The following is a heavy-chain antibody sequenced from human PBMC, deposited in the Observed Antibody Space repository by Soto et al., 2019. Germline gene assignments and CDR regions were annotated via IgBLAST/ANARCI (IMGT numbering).Heavy chain of an antibody. D-gene: IGHD3-9*01. V-gene: IGHV3-30-3*01. Sequence: PGGSLRLSCAASGFTFSSYAMHWVRQAPGKGLEWVAVISYDGSNKYYADSVKGRFTISRDNSKNTLYLQMNSLRAEDTAVYYCARVRRYFDWQDDYWGQGTLVTVSS. J-gene: IGHJ4*02. CDR3: ARVRRYFDWQDDY. CDR1: GFTFSSYA. CDR2: ISYDGSNK.